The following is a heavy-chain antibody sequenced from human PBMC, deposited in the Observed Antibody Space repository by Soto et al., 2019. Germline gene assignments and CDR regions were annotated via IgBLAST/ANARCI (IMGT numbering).Heavy chain of an antibody. CDR1: GGSLSSYY. CDR2: IYTSGST. D-gene: IGHD4-4*01. CDR3: ARDHYSNYSRRENGFDP. V-gene: IGHV4-4*07. J-gene: IGHJ5*02. Sequence: TSETLSLACTVPGGSLSSYYWRRVRQPAAQRLEWIGRIYTSGSTNYNPSLKSRVTMSVDTSKNQFSLKLSSVTAADTAVYYCARDHYSNYSRRENGFDPWGQGTLVTVSS.